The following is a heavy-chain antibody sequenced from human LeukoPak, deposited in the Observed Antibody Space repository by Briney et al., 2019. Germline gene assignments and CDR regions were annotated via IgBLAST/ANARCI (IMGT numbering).Heavy chain of an antibody. Sequence: GRSLRLSCAASGFTFSSYGMHWVRQAPGKGLEWVAVISYDGSNKYYADSVKGRFTISRDNSKNTLYLQMNSLRAEDTAVYYCARSYYDILTALYFDYWGQGTLVTVSS. CDR3: ARSYYDILTALYFDY. D-gene: IGHD3-9*01. V-gene: IGHV3-30*03. J-gene: IGHJ4*02. CDR1: GFTFSSYG. CDR2: ISYDGSNK.